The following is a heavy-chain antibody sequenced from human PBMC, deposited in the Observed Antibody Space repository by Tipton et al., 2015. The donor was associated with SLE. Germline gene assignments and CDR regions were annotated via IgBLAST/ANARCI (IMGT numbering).Heavy chain of an antibody. CDR1: GGSINNYY. CDR3: ARAPRSDWKGGFDY. D-gene: IGHD1-1*01. J-gene: IGHJ4*02. V-gene: IGHV4-59*01. CDR2: IHYSGST. Sequence: TLSLTCTVSGGSINNYYWSWIRQPPGKRLEWIGYIHYSGSTNYNPSLKSRLTMSVDTSKNQLSLNLYSVTAADTAVYFCARAPRSDWKGGFDYWGQGTLVTVSS.